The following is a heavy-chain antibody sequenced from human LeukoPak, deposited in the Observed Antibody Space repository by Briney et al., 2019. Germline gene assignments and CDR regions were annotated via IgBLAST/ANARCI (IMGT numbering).Heavy chain of an antibody. Sequence: GGSLRLSCAASGFTFSNYGMHWVRQAPGQGLEWVAVIWYDGSNKYYADSVKGRFAISRDNSKNTLYLQMNSLRAEDTAVYYCARDLLGYSYDAYYFDFWGQGTLVTVSS. CDR2: IWYDGSNK. J-gene: IGHJ4*02. V-gene: IGHV3-33*01. CDR1: GFTFSNYG. CDR3: ARDLLGYSYDAYYFDF. D-gene: IGHD5-18*01.